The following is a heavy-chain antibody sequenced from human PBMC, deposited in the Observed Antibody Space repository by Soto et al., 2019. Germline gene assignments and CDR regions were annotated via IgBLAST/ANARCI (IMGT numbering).Heavy chain of an antibody. J-gene: IGHJ4*02. Sequence: QVHLVQSGAEVKKPGASVKVSLKCSGYGFTTYGITWVRQAPGQGLEWMGWISAHNGNTNYAQKLQGRVTVTRDTSTSTAYMELRSLRSDDTAVYYCARGRYGDYWGQGALVTVSS. D-gene: IGHD1-1*01. V-gene: IGHV1-18*01. CDR2: ISAHNGNT. CDR1: GYGFTTYG. CDR3: ARGRYGDY.